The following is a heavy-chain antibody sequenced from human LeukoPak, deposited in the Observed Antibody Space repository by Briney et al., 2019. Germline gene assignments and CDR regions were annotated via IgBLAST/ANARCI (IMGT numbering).Heavy chain of an antibody. J-gene: IGHJ4*02. CDR1: GFTFSSYG. Sequence: PEGSLRLSCAASGFTFSSYGMHWVRQAPGKGLEWVSAISGSGGSTYYADSVKGRFTISRDNSKNTLYLQMNSLRAEDTAVYYCAKDTYDILTGYLEYWGQGTLVTVSS. D-gene: IGHD3-9*01. CDR3: AKDTYDILTGYLEY. V-gene: IGHV3-23*01. CDR2: ISGSGGST.